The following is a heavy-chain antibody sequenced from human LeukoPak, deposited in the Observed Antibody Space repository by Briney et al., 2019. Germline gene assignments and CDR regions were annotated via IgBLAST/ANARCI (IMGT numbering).Heavy chain of an antibody. Sequence: PGGSLRVSCTASGFTFSNYCMHWVRQTPGKGLIWVSRICPGGTITNYADSVKGRFTISRDDAKNMMFLQMNSLRADDTAVYICVRDFRSADYWGQGILVTVSS. J-gene: IGHJ4*02. CDR3: VRDFRSADY. V-gene: IGHV3-74*01. CDR1: GFTFSNYC. CDR2: ICPGGTIT.